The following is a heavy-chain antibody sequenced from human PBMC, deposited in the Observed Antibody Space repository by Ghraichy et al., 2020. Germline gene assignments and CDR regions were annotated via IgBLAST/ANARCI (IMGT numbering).Heavy chain of an antibody. CDR2: ISSSSSYI. V-gene: IGHV3-21*01. J-gene: IGHJ6*03. CDR3: ARDYGGSGSYYSYYYYYMDV. Sequence: GGSLRLSCAASGFTFSSYSMNWVRQAPGKGLEWVSSISSSSSYIYYADSVKGRFTISRDNAKNSLYLQMNSLRAEDTAVYYCARDYGGSGSYYSYYYYYMDVWGKGTTVTVSS. CDR1: GFTFSSYS. D-gene: IGHD3-10*01.